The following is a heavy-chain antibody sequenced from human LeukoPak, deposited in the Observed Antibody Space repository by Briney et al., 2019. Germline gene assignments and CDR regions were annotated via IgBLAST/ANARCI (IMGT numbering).Heavy chain of an antibody. CDR3: ARVLAVAGGKYFQH. CDR2: ISAYNGNA. J-gene: IGHJ1*01. V-gene: IGHV1-18*01. D-gene: IGHD6-19*01. Sequence: ASVKVSCKASGYTFTSYGISWVRQAPGQGLEWMGWISAYNGNANYAQKLQGRVTMTTDTSTSTAYMELRSLRSDDTAVYYCARVLAVAGGKYFQHWGQGTLVTVSS. CDR1: GYTFTSYG.